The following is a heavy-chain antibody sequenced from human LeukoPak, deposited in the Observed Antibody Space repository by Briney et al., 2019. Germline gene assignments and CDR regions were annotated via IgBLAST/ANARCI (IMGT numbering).Heavy chain of an antibody. CDR1: GFTFSSYA. J-gene: IGHJ2*01. CDR2: ISGNGITT. Sequence: PGGSLRLSCAASGFTFSSYAMHWVRQAPGKGLEYVSAISGNGITTYHANSVKGRFTISRDNSKNTLYLQMGSLRAEDMALYYCARCLTSSYWYFDLWGRGTLVTVSS. V-gene: IGHV3-64*01. D-gene: IGHD5/OR15-5a*01. CDR3: ARCLTSSYWYFDL.